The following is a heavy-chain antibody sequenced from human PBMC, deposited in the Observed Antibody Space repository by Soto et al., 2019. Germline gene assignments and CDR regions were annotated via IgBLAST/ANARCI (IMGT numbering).Heavy chain of an antibody. CDR1: GFTFSSYG. CDR2: ISYDGSNK. CDR3: AKAKVLLWHGMDV. D-gene: IGHD3-10*01. Sequence: PGGSLRLSCAASGFTFSSYGMHWVRQAPGKGLEWVAVISYDGSNKYYADSVKGRFTISRDNSKNTLYLQMNSLRAEDTAVYYCAKAKVLLWHGMDVWRQGTTVTVSS. J-gene: IGHJ6*02. V-gene: IGHV3-30*18.